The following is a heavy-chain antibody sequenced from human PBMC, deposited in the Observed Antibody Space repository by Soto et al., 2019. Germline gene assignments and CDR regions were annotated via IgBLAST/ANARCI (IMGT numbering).Heavy chain of an antibody. Sequence: ASVKVSCKASGYTFTGYYMHWVRQAPGQGLEWMGWINPNSGGTNYAQKFQGRVTMTRDTSISTAYMELSRLRSDDTAVYYCARDPRPQIVVVSAAGDAFDIWGQGTMVTVSS. V-gene: IGHV1-2*02. D-gene: IGHD3-22*01. J-gene: IGHJ3*02. CDR2: INPNSGGT. CDR3: ARDPRPQIVVVSAAGDAFDI. CDR1: GYTFTGYY.